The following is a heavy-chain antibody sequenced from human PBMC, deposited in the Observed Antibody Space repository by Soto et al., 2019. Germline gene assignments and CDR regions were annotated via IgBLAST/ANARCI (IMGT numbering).Heavy chain of an antibody. CDR2: ISGSGGST. V-gene: IGHV3-23*01. CDR1: GFTFSSYP. D-gene: IGHD2-8*01. Sequence: EVQLLESGGGLVQPGGSLRLSCAASGFTFSSYPMSWVRQAPGKGLEWVSAISGSGGSTYYPDSVKGRFTISRDNSKNTLYLQMNSVRAEDTAVYYCAHANAWVVDYWGQGTLVTVSS. J-gene: IGHJ4*02. CDR3: AHANAWVVDY.